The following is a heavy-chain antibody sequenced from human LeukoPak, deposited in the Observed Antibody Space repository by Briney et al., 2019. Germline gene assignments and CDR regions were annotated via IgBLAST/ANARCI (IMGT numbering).Heavy chain of an antibody. CDR2: ISWSRGSI. J-gene: IGHJ3*02. CDR1: GFIFDDHG. D-gene: IGHD3-3*01. Sequence: GGSLRLSCAASGFIFDDHGMHWVRQAPGKGLEGVSGISWSRGSIGYADSVKGRFTISRDNAKNSLDLQMESLRAEDTAVYYCAKDTGSPADAITMEDNAFDIWGQGTMVTVSS. V-gene: IGHV3-9*01. CDR3: AKDTGSPADAITMEDNAFDI.